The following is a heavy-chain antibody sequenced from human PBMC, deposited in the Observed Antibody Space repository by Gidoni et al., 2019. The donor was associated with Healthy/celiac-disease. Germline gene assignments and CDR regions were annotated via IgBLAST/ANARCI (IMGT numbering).Heavy chain of an antibody. Sequence: QVQLQPSGPGLVTPSQTLSLTCALSGDRVSSNSAAWNWIRQSPSRGLEWLGRTYYRDKWYNDYAVSVKSRITINPDTHKKQFSLKLNSGTPEETDVYYCERWAGYPPLRYYGMDVWGQGTTVTVPS. D-gene: IGHD3-16*02. CDR3: ERWAGYPPLRYYGMDV. CDR1: GDRVSSNSAA. CDR2: TYYRDKWYN. J-gene: IGHJ6*02. V-gene: IGHV6-1*01.